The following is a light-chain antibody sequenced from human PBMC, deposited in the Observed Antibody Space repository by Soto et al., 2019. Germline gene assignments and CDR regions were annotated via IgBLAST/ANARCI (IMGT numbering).Light chain of an antibody. Sequence: EIVMTQSPATLSVSPGERATLSCRASQTISSNLAWYQQKPGQAPRLLIHGASTRAAGVPARFSGSGSGTEFTLTITSLQYEDFAVYYCQQYNNWPPQYTFGQGTQLQIK. CDR3: QQYNNWPPQYT. CDR2: GAS. V-gene: IGKV3-15*01. J-gene: IGKJ2*01. CDR1: QTISSN.